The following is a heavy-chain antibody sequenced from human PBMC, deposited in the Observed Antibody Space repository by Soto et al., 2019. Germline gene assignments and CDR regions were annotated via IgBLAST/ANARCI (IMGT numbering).Heavy chain of an antibody. CDR3: ATFLTGFHDF. V-gene: IGHV4-59*01. Sequence: SETLSLTCTVSGGSSSNYYWSWIRQTPGEGLEWIGYIYYNGGTNYNPSLKSRVTISEDTSKNQFSLRLSSVTAADTAVYYCATFLTGFHDFWGQGTLVTVSS. D-gene: IGHD2-8*02. J-gene: IGHJ4*02. CDR1: GGSSSNYY. CDR2: IYYNGGT.